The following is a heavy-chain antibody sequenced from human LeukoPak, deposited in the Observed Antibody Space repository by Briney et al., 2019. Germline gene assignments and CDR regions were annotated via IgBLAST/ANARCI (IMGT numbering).Heavy chain of an antibody. CDR3: ASSVFALRFDP. D-gene: IGHD3-3*01. Sequence: PGGSLRFSCAASGYTFSSYSMNWVRQAPGKGLEWVSSISSSSSYIYYADSVKGRFTISRDNAKNSLYLQMNSLRAEDTAVYYCASSVFALRFDPWGQGTLVTVSS. CDR2: ISSSSSYI. J-gene: IGHJ5*02. V-gene: IGHV3-21*01. CDR1: GYTFSSYS.